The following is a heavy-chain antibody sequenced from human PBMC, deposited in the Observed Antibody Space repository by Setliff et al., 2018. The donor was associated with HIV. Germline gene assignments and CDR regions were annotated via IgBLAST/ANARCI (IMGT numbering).Heavy chain of an antibody. J-gene: IGHJ4*02. D-gene: IGHD3-3*01. V-gene: IGHV4-34*01. Sequence: PSETLSLTCAVYGGSFSDHYWTWIRQPPGKGLEWIGEINQSGISNFNTSLKSRVTMPIDTPKNQFSLKLSSVTAADTAVYFCARGGGFWSGQLDYWGQGTLVTVS. CDR3: ARGGGFWSGQLDY. CDR1: GGSFSDHY. CDR2: INQSGIS.